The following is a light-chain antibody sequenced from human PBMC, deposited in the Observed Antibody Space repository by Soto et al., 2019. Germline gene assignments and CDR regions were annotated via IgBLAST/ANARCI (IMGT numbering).Light chain of an antibody. CDR1: QSIGTY. V-gene: IGKV1-39*01. Sequence: DIQMTQSPSSLSASVGDRVTVTCRASQSIGTYLNWYQHKVGKAPKLLIYGASTLYSGVPSRFSGSGSGTDFTLTISSLQTEDSATYFCQESYSIPITFGQGTRLEI. CDR3: QESYSIPIT. CDR2: GAS. J-gene: IGKJ5*01.